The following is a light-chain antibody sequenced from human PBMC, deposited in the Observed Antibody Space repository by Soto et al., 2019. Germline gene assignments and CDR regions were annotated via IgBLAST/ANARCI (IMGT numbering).Light chain of an antibody. J-gene: IGKJ1*01. CDR2: AAS. CDR1: QSIRSY. CDR3: QQSYSIWT. Sequence: DIQMTQSPSSLSASVVDRVTITCRASQSIRSYLNWYQQKPGTAPKLLIYAASSLQSGVPSRFSGSGSGTDFTLTISSLQPEDFATYYCQQSYSIWTFGQGTRVEIK. V-gene: IGKV1-39*01.